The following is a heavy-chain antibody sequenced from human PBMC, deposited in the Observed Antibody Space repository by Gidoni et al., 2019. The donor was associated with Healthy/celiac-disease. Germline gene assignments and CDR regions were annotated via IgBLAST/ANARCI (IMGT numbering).Heavy chain of an antibody. CDR2: ISSSSSYI. Sequence: EVQLVESGGGLVKPGGSLRLSCAASGFTFSSYSMNWVRQAPGKGLEWVSSISSSSSYIYYADSVKGRFTISRDNAKNSLYLQMNSLRAEDTAVYYCAREATMIVGAFDIWGQGTMVTVSS. J-gene: IGHJ3*02. CDR1: GFTFSSYS. V-gene: IGHV3-21*01. CDR3: AREATMIVGAFDI. D-gene: IGHD3-22*01.